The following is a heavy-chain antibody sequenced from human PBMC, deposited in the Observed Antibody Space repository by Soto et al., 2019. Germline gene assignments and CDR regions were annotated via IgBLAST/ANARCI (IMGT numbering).Heavy chain of an antibody. Sequence: QVPLVQSGAEVKKPGASVKVSCKASGYTFTSYGISWVRQAPGQGLEWMGWISAYNGNTNYAQKLQGRVTMTTDTSRSTAYRGLRSRRSADTAVYYCARDDGEIGYYMDVWAKGTTVTVSS. V-gene: IGHV1-18*01. CDR3: ARDDGEIGYYMDV. J-gene: IGHJ6*03. D-gene: IGHD3-22*01. CDR2: ISAYNGNT. CDR1: GYTFTSYG.